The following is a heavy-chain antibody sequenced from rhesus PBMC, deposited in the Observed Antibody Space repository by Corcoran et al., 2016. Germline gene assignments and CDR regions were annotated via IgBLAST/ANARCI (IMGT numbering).Heavy chain of an antibody. V-gene: IGHV1S9*01. CDR2: INPGNDNT. CDR1: GYTFTSSY. Sequence: QVQLVQSGAEVKKPGTSVKLSCKASGYTFTSSYLNWVRQAPGQVLEGMGWINPGNDNTGYAQKFQGRVTMTRDTSTSTAYMELNSLRSEDTAVYYCARAPAAAGRGDYWGQGVLVTVSS. CDR3: ARAPAAAGRGDY. D-gene: IGHD6-25*01. J-gene: IGHJ4*01.